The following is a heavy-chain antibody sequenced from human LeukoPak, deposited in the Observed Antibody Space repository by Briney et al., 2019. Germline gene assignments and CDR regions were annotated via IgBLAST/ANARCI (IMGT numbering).Heavy chain of an antibody. CDR2: IYSSGTI. D-gene: IGHD1-1*01. CDR1: GGSISSYY. J-gene: IGHJ2*01. V-gene: IGHV4-4*07. Sequence: SETLSLTCSVSGGSISSYYWSWIRQPAGKGLEWIGRIYSSGTITYNPSLQSRVTMSVDTSKNEFSLKMSSVTAADTAVYYCARAIDNNWYFDLWGRGTLVTVSS. CDR3: ARAIDNNWYFDL.